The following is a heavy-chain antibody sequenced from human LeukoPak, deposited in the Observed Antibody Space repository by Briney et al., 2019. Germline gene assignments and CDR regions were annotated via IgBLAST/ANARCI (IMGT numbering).Heavy chain of an antibody. Sequence: PGGSLRLSCAASGFXFRDAWMSWVRQAPGKGLEWVGCIKSKTDGGTTDYAAPVKGRFTISRDDSKNTLYLHMNSLKTEDTAVYYCTTEGVGATWKYYFDYWGQGTLVTVSS. J-gene: IGHJ4*02. CDR1: GFXFRDAW. V-gene: IGHV3-15*01. D-gene: IGHD1-26*01. CDR2: IKSKTDGGTT. CDR3: TTEGVGATWKYYFDY.